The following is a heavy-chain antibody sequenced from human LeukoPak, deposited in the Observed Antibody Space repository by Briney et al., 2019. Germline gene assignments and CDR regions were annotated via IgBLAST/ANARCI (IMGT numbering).Heavy chain of an antibody. Sequence: PSETLSLTCAVYGGSFSGYYWSWIRQPPGKGLEWIGEINHSGSTDYNPSLKSRLTISVDTSKNQFSLKMSSVTAADTAVYYCARGDGRDDYKGRLDYWGQGTLVTVSS. V-gene: IGHV4-34*01. CDR3: ARGDGRDDYKGRLDY. J-gene: IGHJ4*02. CDR1: GGSFSGYY. CDR2: INHSGST. D-gene: IGHD5-24*01.